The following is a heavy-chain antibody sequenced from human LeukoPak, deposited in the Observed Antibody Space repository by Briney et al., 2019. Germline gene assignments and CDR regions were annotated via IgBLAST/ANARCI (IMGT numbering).Heavy chain of an antibody. CDR3: ARDRITMVRGVISGFLDY. CDR2: TYYRSKWYN. V-gene: IGHV6-1*01. CDR1: GDSVSSNSAA. Sequence: SQTLSLTCAISGDSVSSNSAAWNWIRQSPSRGLEWLGRTYYRSKWYNDYAVSVKSRITINPDTSKNQFSLQLNSVTPEDTAVYYCARDRITMVRGVISGFLDYWGQGTLVTVSS. J-gene: IGHJ4*02. D-gene: IGHD3-10*01.